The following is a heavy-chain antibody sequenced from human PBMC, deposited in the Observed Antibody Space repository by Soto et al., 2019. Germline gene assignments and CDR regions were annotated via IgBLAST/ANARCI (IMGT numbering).Heavy chain of an antibody. Sequence: EVQLLESGGTLVQPGGSLRLSCAASGFTFSNYAMNWVRQAPGKGLEWVSGISGNGVNTFYADSVRGRLTISRDNSKKTLYLQMNSLRDEDTAVYYCANTWRGLGTYDQVDCWGKGTVVTVSS. CDR3: ANTWRGLGTYDQVDC. CDR2: ISGNGVNT. V-gene: IGHV3-23*01. J-gene: IGHJ4*02. D-gene: IGHD3-10*01. CDR1: GFTFSNYA.